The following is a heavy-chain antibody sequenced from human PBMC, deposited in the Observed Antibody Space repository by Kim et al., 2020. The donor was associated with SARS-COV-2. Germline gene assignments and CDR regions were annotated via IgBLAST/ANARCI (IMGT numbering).Heavy chain of an antibody. Sequence: SETLSLTCAVYGGSFSGYYWSWIRQPPGKGLEWIGEINHSGSTNYNPSLKSRVTISVDTSKNQFSLKLSSVTAADTAVYYCARGPPVLVLRHYYYYGMDVWGQGTTVTVSS. J-gene: IGHJ6*02. V-gene: IGHV4-34*01. CDR3: ARGPPVLVLRHYYYYGMDV. D-gene: IGHD2-2*01. CDR2: INHSGST. CDR1: GGSFSGYY.